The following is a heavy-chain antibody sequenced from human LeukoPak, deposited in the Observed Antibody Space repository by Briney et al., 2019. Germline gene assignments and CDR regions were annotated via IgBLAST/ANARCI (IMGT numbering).Heavy chain of an antibody. D-gene: IGHD1-14*01. V-gene: IGHV4-4*07. J-gene: IGHJ5*02. CDR2: VYTSGNT. Sequence: SETLSLTCTVSGGSISGYSWSWIRQSAGKGLEWVGRVYTSGNTNYNPSFKSRVTMSKDTSKKQFSLKLSSVTAADTAVYYCARDNPAGPWGQGTLVTVSS. CDR1: GGSISGYS. CDR3: ARDNPAGP.